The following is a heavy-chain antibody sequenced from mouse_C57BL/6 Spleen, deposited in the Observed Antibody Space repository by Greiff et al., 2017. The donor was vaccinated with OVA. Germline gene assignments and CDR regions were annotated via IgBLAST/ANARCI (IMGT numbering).Heavy chain of an antibody. V-gene: IGHV1-42*01. CDR1: GYSFTGSY. J-gene: IGHJ3*01. D-gene: IGHD2-3*01. CDR2: INPSTGGT. CDR3: ARFYDGYPFAY. Sequence: EVQLQQSGPELVKPGASVKFSCKASGYSFTGSYMNWWRQSPEKSLGGIGEINPSTGGTTYNQKFKAKATSTVDKSSSTAYMQLKSLTSEDSAVYYCARFYDGYPFAYWGQGTLVTVSA.